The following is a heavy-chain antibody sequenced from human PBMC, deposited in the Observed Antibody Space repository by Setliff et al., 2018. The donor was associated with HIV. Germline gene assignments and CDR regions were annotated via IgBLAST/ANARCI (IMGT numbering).Heavy chain of an antibody. D-gene: IGHD3-22*01. V-gene: IGHV4-61*09. CDR1: GGSISSGGYY. CDR2: IHTSGST. CDR3: ASRDPAYYDNRAFDAFDI. J-gene: IGHJ3*02. Sequence: SETLSLTCTVSGGSISSGGYYWSWIRQPAGRGLEWIGHIHTSGSTRYNRSLKSRVTIAVDTSKNHFTLRLTSVTAAATAVYYCASRDPAYYDNRAFDAFDIWGQGTLVTVSS.